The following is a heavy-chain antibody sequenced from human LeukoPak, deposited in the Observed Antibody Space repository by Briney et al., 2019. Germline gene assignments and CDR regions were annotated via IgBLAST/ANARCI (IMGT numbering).Heavy chain of an antibody. CDR3: ARVTISTLLWFGKEFDY. Sequence: GGSLRLSCAASGFTFSSYSMNWVRQAPGKGLEWVSAISGSGGSTYYADSVKGRFTISRDNSKNTLYLQMNSLRAEDTAVYYCARVTISTLLWFGKEFDYWGQGTLVTVSS. J-gene: IGHJ4*02. D-gene: IGHD3-10*01. CDR1: GFTFSSYS. CDR2: ISGSGGST. V-gene: IGHV3-23*01.